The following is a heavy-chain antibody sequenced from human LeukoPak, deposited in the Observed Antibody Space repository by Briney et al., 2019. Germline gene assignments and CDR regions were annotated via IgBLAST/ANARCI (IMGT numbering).Heavy chain of an antibody. CDR2: IYYSGST. J-gene: IGHJ4*02. V-gene: IGHV4-61*01. CDR1: GGSVSSGSYY. Sequence: PSETLSLTCTVSGGSVSSGSYYWSWIRQPPGQGLEWIGYIYYSGSTNYNPSLKSRVTISVDMSKNQFSLKLSSVTAADTAVYYCARDDDSSGHFDYWGQGTLVTVSS. D-gene: IGHD3-22*01. CDR3: ARDDDSSGHFDY.